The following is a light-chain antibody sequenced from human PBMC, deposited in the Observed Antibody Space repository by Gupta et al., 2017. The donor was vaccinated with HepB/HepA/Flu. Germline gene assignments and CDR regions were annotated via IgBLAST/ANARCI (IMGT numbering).Light chain of an antibody. Sequence: SSVLTQPPSVSEAPGKTAMITCTGHNIGSQRIHWYQQKAGQAPVLVVYDDINRPSGIPERISGSKSGTTATLPISRVEAGDEADYYCHMWNASRNHWVFGGGTKLTVL. CDR2: DDI. J-gene: IGLJ3*02. CDR1: NIGSQR. V-gene: IGLV3-21*03. CDR3: HMWNASRNHWV.